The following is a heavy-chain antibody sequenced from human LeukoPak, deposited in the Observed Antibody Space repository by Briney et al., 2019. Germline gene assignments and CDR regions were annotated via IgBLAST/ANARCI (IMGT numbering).Heavy chain of an antibody. CDR3: ARSLTRSIAVPDY. CDR1: GGSFSGYY. J-gene: IGHJ4*02. V-gene: IGHV4-34*01. D-gene: IGHD6-19*01. CDR2: INHSGST. Sequence: SETLSLTCAVYGGSFSGYYWSWIRQPPGKGLEWIGEINHSGSTNYNPSLKSRVTISVDTSKNQFSLKLSSVTAADTAVYYCARSLTRSIAVPDYWGQGTLVTVSS.